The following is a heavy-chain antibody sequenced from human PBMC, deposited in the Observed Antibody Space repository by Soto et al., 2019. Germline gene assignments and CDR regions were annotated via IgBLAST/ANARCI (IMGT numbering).Heavy chain of an antibody. Sequence: SETLSLTCAVYGGSFSGYYWSWIRQPPGKGLEWIGEINHSGSTNYNPSLKSRVTISVDTSKNQFSLKLSSVTAADTAVYYCARPAGYCSSTSCFDYMDVWGKGTTVTVSS. CDR3: ARPAGYCSSTSCFDYMDV. D-gene: IGHD2-2*01. CDR1: GGSFSGYY. V-gene: IGHV4-34*01. J-gene: IGHJ6*03. CDR2: INHSGST.